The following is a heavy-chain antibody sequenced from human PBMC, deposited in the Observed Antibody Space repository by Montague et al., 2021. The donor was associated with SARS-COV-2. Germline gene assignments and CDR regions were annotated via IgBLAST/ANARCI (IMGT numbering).Heavy chain of an antibody. V-gene: IGHV4-39*07. Sequence: SETLSLTCSVSGASVSSRDYYWAWIRQPPGKGLEWTGSFYYSGGTYYNPSLKSRVTISVDTPKNQFSLKLSSVTAADTAVYYCARVGRQQLVRLSGMDVWGQGTTVTVSS. CDR2: FYYSGGT. CDR3: ARVGRQQLVRLSGMDV. J-gene: IGHJ6*02. CDR1: GASVSSRDYY. D-gene: IGHD6-13*01.